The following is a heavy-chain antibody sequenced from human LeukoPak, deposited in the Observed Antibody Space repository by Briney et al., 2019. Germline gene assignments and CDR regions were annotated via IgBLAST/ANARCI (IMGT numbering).Heavy chain of an antibody. Sequence: ASVKVSCKASGYTFTSYGISGVRQAPGQGLEWMGWISAYNGNTNYAQKLQGRVTMTTDTSTSTAYMELRSLRSDDTAVHYCAREYCSSTSCYPDIWGQGTMVTVSS. CDR3: AREYCSSTSCYPDI. D-gene: IGHD2-2*01. CDR1: GYTFTSYG. CDR2: ISAYNGNT. J-gene: IGHJ3*02. V-gene: IGHV1-18*01.